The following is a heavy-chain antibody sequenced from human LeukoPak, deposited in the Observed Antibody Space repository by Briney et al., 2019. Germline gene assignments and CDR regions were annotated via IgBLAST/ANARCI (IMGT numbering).Heavy chain of an antibody. D-gene: IGHD5-18*01. CDR3: ARGLRGYTYGLDY. Sequence: GGSLRLSCAASGFNFNIYEMSWVRQAPGKGLEWVSYISGSYNVKYYADSVKGRFTIPRDSAKDLLYLQMNSLRAEDTGVYYCARGLRGYTYGLDYWGQGTLVAVSS. V-gene: IGHV3-48*03. J-gene: IGHJ4*02. CDR1: GFNFNIYE. CDR2: ISGSYNVK.